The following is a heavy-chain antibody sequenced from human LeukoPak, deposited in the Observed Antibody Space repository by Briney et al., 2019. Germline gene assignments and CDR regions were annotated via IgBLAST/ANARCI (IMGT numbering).Heavy chain of an antibody. Sequence: SETLSLTCTVSGGSISSYYWSWLRQPPGKGLEWIGYIYYSGSTNYNPSLTSRVTISVDTSKNQFSLKLSSVTAADTAVYYCARDPGYSSGWYDAFDIWGQGTMVTVSS. CDR2: IYYSGST. CDR1: GGSISSYY. D-gene: IGHD6-19*01. V-gene: IGHV4-59*01. CDR3: ARDPGYSSGWYDAFDI. J-gene: IGHJ3*02.